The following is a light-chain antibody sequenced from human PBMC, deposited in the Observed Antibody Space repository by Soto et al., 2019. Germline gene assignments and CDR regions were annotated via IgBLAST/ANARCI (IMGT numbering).Light chain of an antibody. Sequence: SYELTQSPSVSVSPGQAVTITCSGDALANQYACWYQQRPGQAPTLVIYKDTERPSGIPERFSGSSSGTTVTLTISGVQAEDEADYYCQSTDATDMGVFGGGTKLTVL. CDR3: QSTDATDMGV. J-gene: IGLJ3*02. CDR2: KDT. V-gene: IGLV3-25*02. CDR1: ALANQY.